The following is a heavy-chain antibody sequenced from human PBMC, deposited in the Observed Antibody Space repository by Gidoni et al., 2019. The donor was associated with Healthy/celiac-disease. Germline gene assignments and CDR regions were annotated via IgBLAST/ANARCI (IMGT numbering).Heavy chain of an antibody. D-gene: IGHD2-21*01. Sequence: EVQLLESGGGLVQPGGSLRLSCAASGFTFSSYAMSWVRQAPGKGLEWVSGISGTCGSTYYADSVKGRFTISRDNSKNTLYLQMNSLRAEDTAVYYCARYCGGDCLDAFDIWGQGTIVTVSS. CDR2: ISGTCGST. J-gene: IGHJ3*02. CDR1: GFTFSSYA. V-gene: IGHV3-23*01. CDR3: ARYCGGDCLDAFDI.